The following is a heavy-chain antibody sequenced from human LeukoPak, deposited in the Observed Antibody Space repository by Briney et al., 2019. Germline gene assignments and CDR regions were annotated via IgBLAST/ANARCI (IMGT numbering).Heavy chain of an antibody. V-gene: IGHV4-34*09. D-gene: IGHD4-23*01. CDR3: ASDDGGNSGYFQH. CDR1: GGSFSGYY. J-gene: IGHJ1*01. CDR2: INHSGST. Sequence: SETLSLTCAVYGGSFSGYYWSWIRQPPGKGLEWIGEINHSGSTYYNPSLKSRVTISVDTSKNQFSLKLSSVTAADTAVYYCASDDGGNSGYFQHWGQGTLVTVSS.